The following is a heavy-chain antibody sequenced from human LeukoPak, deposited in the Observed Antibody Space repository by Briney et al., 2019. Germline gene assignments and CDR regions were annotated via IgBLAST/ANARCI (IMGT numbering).Heavy chain of an antibody. D-gene: IGHD6-6*01. Sequence: GGSLRLSCTASGFIFTNYAMSWVRQAPGKGLEWVSTISSNGASTYFADSVQGRFTISRDNSKNTVYLQMNSLRAEDTAVYYCSKQAARRHFDYWGQGTLVTDSS. CDR1: GFIFTNYA. CDR2: ISSNGAST. CDR3: SKQAARRHFDY. V-gene: IGHV3-23*01. J-gene: IGHJ4*02.